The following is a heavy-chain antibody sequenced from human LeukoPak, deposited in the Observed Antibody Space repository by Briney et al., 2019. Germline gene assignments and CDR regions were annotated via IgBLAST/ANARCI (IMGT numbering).Heavy chain of an antibody. Sequence: ASVKVSCKASGYTFTSYGISWVRLAPGQGLEWMGWISAYNGNTNYAQKLQGRVTMTTDTSTTTAYMELRSLRSDDTAVYYCARDGAPLRTYGHLYWYFDLWGRGTLVTVSS. V-gene: IGHV1-18*01. CDR1: GYTFTSYG. D-gene: IGHD3-10*01. J-gene: IGHJ2*01. CDR2: ISAYNGNT. CDR3: ARDGAPLRTYGHLYWYFDL.